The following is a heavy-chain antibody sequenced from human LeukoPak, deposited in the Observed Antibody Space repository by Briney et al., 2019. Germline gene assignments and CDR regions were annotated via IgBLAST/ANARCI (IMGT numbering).Heavy chain of an antibody. CDR2: INPNSGGT. V-gene: IGHV1-2*02. CDR1: GYTFTGYY. D-gene: IGHD6-19*01. Sequence: ASVKVSCKASGYTFTGYYMHWVRQAPGQGLEWMGWINPNSGGTNYAQKFQGRVTMTRDTSISTAYMELSRLRSDDTAVYYCARGRSSGWYGGYYFDYWGQGTLVTVSS. CDR3: ARGRSSGWYGGYYFDY. J-gene: IGHJ4*02.